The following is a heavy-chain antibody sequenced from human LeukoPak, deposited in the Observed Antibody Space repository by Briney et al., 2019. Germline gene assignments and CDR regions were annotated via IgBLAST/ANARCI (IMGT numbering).Heavy chain of an antibody. J-gene: IGHJ5*02. CDR2: ISGSGGST. V-gene: IGHV3-23*01. CDR3: AKDRGTLLWFGELSPFDWFDP. Sequence: GGSLRLSCAASGFTFSSYAMSWVRQAPGKGLEWVSAISGSGGSTYYADSVKSRFTISRDNSKNTLYLQMNSLRAEDTAVYYCAKDRGTLLWFGELSPFDWFDPWGQGTLVTVSS. D-gene: IGHD3-10*01. CDR1: GFTFSSYA.